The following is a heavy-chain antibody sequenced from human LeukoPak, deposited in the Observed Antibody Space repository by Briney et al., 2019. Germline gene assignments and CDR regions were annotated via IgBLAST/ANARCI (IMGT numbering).Heavy chain of an antibody. J-gene: IGHJ4*02. D-gene: IGHD3-16*02. V-gene: IGHV3-7*01. CDR2: INQDGSEK. CDR3: ARAPYDYVWGSYRHYFDY. Sequence: GGSLRLSCAASGFTFSSYWMSRVRQAPGKGLEWVANINQDGSEKYYVDSVKGRFTISRDNAKNSLYLQMNSLRAEDTAVCYCARAPYDYVWGSYRHYFDYWGQGTLVTVSS. CDR1: GFTFSSYW.